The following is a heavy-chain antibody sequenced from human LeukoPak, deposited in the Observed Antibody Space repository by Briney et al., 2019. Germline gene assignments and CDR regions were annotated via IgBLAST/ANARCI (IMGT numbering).Heavy chain of an antibody. CDR3: ARVPDTVIDY. Sequence: PGGSLRLSCAASGFTFSSYWMSWVRQAPGKGLEWVANIKQDGSEKYYVDSVKGRFTITRDTATNSLYLQMNSLRAEDTAVYYCARVPDTVIDYWGQGTLVTVSS. V-gene: IGHV3-7*01. J-gene: IGHJ4*02. CDR1: GFTFSSYW. D-gene: IGHD4-17*01. CDR2: IKQDGSEK.